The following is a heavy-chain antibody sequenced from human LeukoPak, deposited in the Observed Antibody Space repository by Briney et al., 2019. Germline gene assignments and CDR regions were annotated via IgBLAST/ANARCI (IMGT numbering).Heavy chain of an antibody. CDR3: ARDLRKQQRSGGY. CDR1: GYTFTSYD. V-gene: IGHV1-8*01. J-gene: IGHJ4*02. D-gene: IGHD6-13*01. Sequence: ASVKVSCKASGYTFTSYDINWARQATGQGLEWMGWMNPNSGNTGYAQKFQGRVTMTRNTSISTAYMELSSLRSEDTAVYYCARDLRKQQRSGGYWGQGALVTVSS. CDR2: MNPNSGNT.